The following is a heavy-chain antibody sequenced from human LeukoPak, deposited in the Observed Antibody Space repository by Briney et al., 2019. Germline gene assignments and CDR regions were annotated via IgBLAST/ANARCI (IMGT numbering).Heavy chain of an antibody. J-gene: IGHJ3*02. Sequence: PSQTLALPCTVSGGSISSGGYYWSWIRQPPGKVLGWIGYIYYSGSTYYNPSRKSRVTISVDTSKNQFSLKLSSVTAADTAVYYCARIWSGAFDIWGQGTMVTVSS. V-gene: IGHV4-31*03. D-gene: IGHD3-10*01. CDR1: GGSISSGGYY. CDR2: IYYSGST. CDR3: ARIWSGAFDI.